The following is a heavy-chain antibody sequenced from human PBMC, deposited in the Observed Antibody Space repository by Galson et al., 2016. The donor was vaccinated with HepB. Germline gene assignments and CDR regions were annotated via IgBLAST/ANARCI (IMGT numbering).Heavy chain of an antibody. CDR3: VYNSPRQQLAPNNYQYYYMDV. V-gene: IGHV2-5*04. CDR2: IYWDDDN. CDR1: GFSLTTSGVS. D-gene: IGHD6-13*01. Sequence: PALVKPTQTLTLTCTFSGFSLTTSGVSVGWIRQPPGKALEWLALIYWDDDNRYSPSLNTRLTITKDTSKNQVVLTMTNMDPVGTGTYYCVYNSPRQQLAPNNYQYYYMDVWGKGTTVTVSS. J-gene: IGHJ6*03.